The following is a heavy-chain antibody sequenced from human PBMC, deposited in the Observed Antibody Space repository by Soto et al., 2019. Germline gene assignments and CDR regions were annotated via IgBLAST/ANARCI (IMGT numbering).Heavy chain of an antibody. CDR1: GYAFTSYW. CDR2: IYPGDFDT. D-gene: IGHD2-2*01. CDR3: ARGYCTTTICDPWFDP. Sequence: LGESLKISCTASGYAFTSYWIAWVRQMPGKGLEWMGIIYPGDFDTRYSPSFQGQVTISADKSITTAYLQWSSLKASDTAMYYCARGYCTTTICDPWFDPWGQGTLVTVSS. V-gene: IGHV5-51*01. J-gene: IGHJ5*02.